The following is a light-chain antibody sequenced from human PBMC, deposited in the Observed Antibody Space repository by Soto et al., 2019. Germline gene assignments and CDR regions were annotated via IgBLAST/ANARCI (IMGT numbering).Light chain of an antibody. CDR1: QSVSSN. V-gene: IGKV3-15*01. J-gene: IGKJ3*01. CDR2: GTS. Sequence: EIIMTQSPATLSVSPGERATLSCRASQSVSSNLAWYRQRPGQAPRLLIYGTSTRATGIPDRFSGSGSGTEFTLTISSLQSKDFAVYYCQQYDSWPPLFTFGPGTKVDLK. CDR3: QQYDSWPPLFT.